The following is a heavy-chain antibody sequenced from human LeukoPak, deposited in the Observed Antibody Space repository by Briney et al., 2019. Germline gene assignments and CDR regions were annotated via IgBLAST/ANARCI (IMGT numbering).Heavy chain of an antibody. D-gene: IGHD6-19*01. CDR1: GFTFSSYA. V-gene: IGHV3-30-3*01. Sequence: GGSLRLSCAASGFTFSSYAMHWVRQAPGKGLEWVAVISYDGSNKYYADSVKGRFTISRDNSKNTLYLQMNSLRAEDTAVYYCARTQQYSSGWYPGAFDIWGQGTMGTVSS. CDR3: ARTQQYSSGWYPGAFDI. J-gene: IGHJ3*02. CDR2: ISYDGSNK.